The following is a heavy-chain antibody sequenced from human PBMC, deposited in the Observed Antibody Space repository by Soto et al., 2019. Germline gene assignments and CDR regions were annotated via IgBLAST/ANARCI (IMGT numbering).Heavy chain of an antibody. V-gene: IGHV4-31*03. J-gene: IGHJ6*03. CDR1: GGSISSGGYY. Sequence: QVQLQESGPGLVKPSQTLSLTCTVSGGSISSGGYYWSWIRQHPGKGLEWIGYIYYSGSTYYNPSLKSRVTLSVDTSKNQFSLKLSSVTAADTAVYYCARGLHCSSTSCYLYYYYMDVWGKGTTVTVSS. D-gene: IGHD2-2*01. CDR3: ARGLHCSSTSCYLYYYYMDV. CDR2: IYYSGST.